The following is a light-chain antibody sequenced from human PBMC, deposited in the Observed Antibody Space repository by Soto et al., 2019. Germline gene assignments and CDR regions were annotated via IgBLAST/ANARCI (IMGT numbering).Light chain of an antibody. Sequence: DLQMTQSPSSLSASVGDRVTITCRASQSISTFLNWYQQTPGKAPKLLIYSAFNLQRGVPARFSGSGSGTDFTLTISGLQPEDFAIYYCQQSYNTPITFGQGTRLEIK. CDR3: QQSYNTPIT. J-gene: IGKJ5*01. V-gene: IGKV1-39*01. CDR1: QSISTF. CDR2: SAF.